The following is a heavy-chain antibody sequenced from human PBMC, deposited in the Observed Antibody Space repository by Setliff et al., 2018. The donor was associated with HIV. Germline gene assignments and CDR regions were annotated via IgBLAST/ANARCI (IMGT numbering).Heavy chain of an antibody. D-gene: IGHD2-2*01. CDR2: ISSSTSTI. J-gene: IGHJ6*04. V-gene: IGHV3-48*01. CDR1: GFTFSSYS. Sequence: GGSLRLSCAASGFTFSSYSMNWVRQAPGKGLEWVSYISSSTSTIYYADSVKGRFTISRDNAKHSLYLQMNSLRAEDTAVYYCARFIGYCGSACCYGMDVWGKGTTVTVSS. CDR3: ARFIGYCGSACCYGMDV.